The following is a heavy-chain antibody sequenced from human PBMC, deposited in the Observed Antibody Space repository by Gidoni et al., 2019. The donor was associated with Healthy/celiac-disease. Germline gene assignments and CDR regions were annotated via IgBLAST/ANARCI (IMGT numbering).Heavy chain of an antibody. CDR1: GYSFSSYW. V-gene: IGHV5-51*01. D-gene: IGHD5-12*01. Sequence: EVQLVQSVAEVKKPGESLKIYGKGSGYSFSSYWIGWGRQMPGKALEWMGILYPGDSDTRYSPSFQGQVTISADKSISTAYLQWSSLKSSDTAMYYCARHMVEMATMAGFDYWGQGTLVTVSS. J-gene: IGHJ4*02. CDR2: LYPGDSDT. CDR3: ARHMVEMATMAGFDY.